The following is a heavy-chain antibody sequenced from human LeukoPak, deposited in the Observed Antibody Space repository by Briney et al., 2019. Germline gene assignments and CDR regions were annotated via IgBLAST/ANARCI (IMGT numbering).Heavy chain of an antibody. CDR3: ARHVSGSFDAFDI. J-gene: IGHJ3*02. CDR2: IYYSGST. V-gene: IGHV4-59*08. D-gene: IGHD1-26*01. Sequence: SETLSLTCTVSGGSISSYYWSWIRQPPGKGLEWIGYIYYSGSTNYNPSLKSRVTISVDTSKNQFSLKLSSVTAADTAVYYCARHVSGSFDAFDIWGQRTMVTVSS. CDR1: GGSISSYY.